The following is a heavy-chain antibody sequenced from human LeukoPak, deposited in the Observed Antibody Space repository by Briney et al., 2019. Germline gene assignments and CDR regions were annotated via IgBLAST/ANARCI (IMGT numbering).Heavy chain of an antibody. Sequence: PSETLSLTCAVYGGSFSGYYWSWIRQPPGKGLEWIGEINHSGSTNYNPSLKSRVTISVDTSKNQFSLKLSSVTAADTAVYYCASKRYSSGWYKLNYFDYWGQGTLVTVSS. D-gene: IGHD6-19*01. CDR3: ASKRYSSGWYKLNYFDY. CDR1: GGSFSGYY. V-gene: IGHV4-34*01. CDR2: INHSGST. J-gene: IGHJ4*02.